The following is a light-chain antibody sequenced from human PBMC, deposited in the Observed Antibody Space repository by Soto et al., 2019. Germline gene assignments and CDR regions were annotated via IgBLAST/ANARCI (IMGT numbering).Light chain of an antibody. J-gene: IGKJ2*01. CDR3: QQYINWPYT. Sequence: EIVMTQSPATLSVSPGERATLSCRARQSVSSNLAWYQQKPGQAPRLLIYGASTRATGFPARFSGSGSGTEFTLTISSLQSEDFAVYYCQQYINWPYTFGQGTKLEI. V-gene: IGKV3-15*01. CDR1: QSVSSN. CDR2: GAS.